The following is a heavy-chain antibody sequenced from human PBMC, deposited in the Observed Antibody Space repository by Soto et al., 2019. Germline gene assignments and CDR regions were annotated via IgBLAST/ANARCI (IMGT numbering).Heavy chain of an antibody. CDR2: IDPSDSYT. CDR3: ARSITVTSEDYYYYYGMDV. J-gene: IGHJ6*02. V-gene: IGHV5-10-1*01. D-gene: IGHD4-17*01. Sequence: GESLNISCNGCGYSFTSYWISWVRQMPGKGLEWMGRIDPSDSYTNYSPSFQGHVTISADKSISTAYLQWSSLKASDTAMYYCARSITVTSEDYYYYYGMDVWGQGTTVTVSS. CDR1: GYSFTSYW.